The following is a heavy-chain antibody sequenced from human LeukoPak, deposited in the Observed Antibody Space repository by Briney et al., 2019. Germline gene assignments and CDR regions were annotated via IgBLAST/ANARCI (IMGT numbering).Heavy chain of an antibody. CDR1: GFTFSSYS. V-gene: IGHV3-21*01. J-gene: IGHJ4*02. CDR2: ISSSSSYI. Sequence: GGSLRLXCAASGFTFSSYSMNWVRQAPGKGLESVSSISSSSSYIYYADSVKGRFTISRDNAKNSLYPQMNSLRAEDTAVYYCARAHLYCSGGSCYSDYWGQGTLVTVSS. CDR3: ARAHLYCSGGSCYSDY. D-gene: IGHD2-15*01.